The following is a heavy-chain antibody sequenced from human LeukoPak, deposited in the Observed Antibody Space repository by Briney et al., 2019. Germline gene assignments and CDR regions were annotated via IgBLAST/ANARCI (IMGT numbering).Heavy chain of an antibody. CDR2: IFPSGGEI. D-gene: IGHD3-10*01. Sequence: PGGSLRLSCAASGFTFSTFAMIWVRQPPGKGLEWVSSIFPSGGEIHYADSVRGRFTISRDNSKSTLSLQMNSLRAEDTAIYFCAKGKFGDPLNYWGQGTLVTVSS. J-gene: IGHJ4*02. CDR1: GFTFSTFA. CDR3: AKGKFGDPLNY. V-gene: IGHV3-23*01.